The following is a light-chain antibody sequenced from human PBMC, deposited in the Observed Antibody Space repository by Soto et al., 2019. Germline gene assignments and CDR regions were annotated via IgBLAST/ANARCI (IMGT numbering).Light chain of an antibody. CDR1: QSGSSN. CDR2: GAS. CDR3: QQYNNWPPWT. V-gene: IGKV3-15*01. J-gene: IGKJ1*01. Sequence: EIVMTQSPATLSVSPGERATLSCRASQSGSSNLAWYQQKPGQAPRLLIYGASPKATGIAARFSGSGSGTEFTLTIRSLKSEDFAVYYCQQYNNWPPWTFGQGNKVEIK.